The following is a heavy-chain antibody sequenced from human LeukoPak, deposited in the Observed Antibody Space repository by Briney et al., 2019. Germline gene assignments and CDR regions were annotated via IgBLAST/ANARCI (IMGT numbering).Heavy chain of an antibody. D-gene: IGHD1-1*01. J-gene: IGHJ6*02. CDR3: ARLELQFDYYYYGTDV. CDR2: IFYTGST. Sequence: PSETLSLTCTVSGVXINSYYCSWIRQPPGKGLEWIGYIFYTGSTKYNPSLKSRVTISVDTSKNQFSLKLTSVTAADTAVYYCARLELQFDYYYYGTDVWGQGTTVAVSS. V-gene: IGHV4-59*08. CDR1: GVXINSYY.